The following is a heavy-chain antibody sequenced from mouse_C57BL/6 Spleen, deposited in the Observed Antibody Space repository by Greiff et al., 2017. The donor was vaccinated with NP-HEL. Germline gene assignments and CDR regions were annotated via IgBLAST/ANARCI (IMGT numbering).Heavy chain of an antibody. CDR2: INPSSGYT. V-gene: IGHV1-4*01. CDR1: GYTFTSYT. CDR3: ARSLGYIDY. J-gene: IGHJ2*01. Sequence: QVQLQQSGAELARPGASVKMSCKASGYTFTSYTMHWVKQRPGPGLEWIGYINPSSGYTKYNQKFKDKATLTADKSSSTAYMQLSSLTSEDAAVYYCARSLGYIDYWGQGTTLTVSS.